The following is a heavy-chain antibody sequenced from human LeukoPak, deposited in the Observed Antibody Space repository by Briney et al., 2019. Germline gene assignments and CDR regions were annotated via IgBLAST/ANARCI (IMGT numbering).Heavy chain of an antibody. D-gene: IGHD6-19*01. CDR3: AKHFPGIAVAPDAFDI. Sequence: GGSLRLSCAASGFTFSSYGMHWVRQAPGKGLEWVAFIRYDGSNKYYADSMKGRFTISRDNSKNTLYLQMNSLRAEDTAVYYCAKHFPGIAVAPDAFDIWGQGTMVTVSS. V-gene: IGHV3-30*02. CDR1: GFTFSSYG. J-gene: IGHJ3*02. CDR2: IRYDGSNK.